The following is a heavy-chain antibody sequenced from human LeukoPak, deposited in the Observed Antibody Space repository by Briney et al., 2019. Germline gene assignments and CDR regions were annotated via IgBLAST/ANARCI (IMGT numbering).Heavy chain of an antibody. CDR2: IYYSGST. CDR3: ARDDPMYYDFWSGYYEGDAFDI. CDR1: GGAISSGSYY. J-gene: IGHJ3*02. D-gene: IGHD3-3*01. V-gene: IGHV4-30-4*08. Sequence: SETLSLTCTVSGGAISSGSYYWSWIRQPPGKGLEWIGYIYYSGSTYYNPSLKSRVTISVDTSKNQFSLKLSSVTAADTAVYYCARDDPMYYDFWSGYYEGDAFDIWGQGTMVTVAS.